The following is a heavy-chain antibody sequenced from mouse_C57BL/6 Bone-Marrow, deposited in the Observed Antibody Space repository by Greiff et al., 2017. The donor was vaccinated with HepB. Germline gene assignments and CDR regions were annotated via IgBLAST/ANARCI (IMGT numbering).Heavy chain of an antibody. CDR1: GYTFTSYW. J-gene: IGHJ4*01. Sequence: QVQLQQPGAELVRPGTSVKLSCKASGYTFTSYWMHWVKQRPGQGLEWIGVIDPSDSYTNYNQKFKGKATLTVDTSSSTAYMQLSSLTSEDSAVYYCARYYYGSNYAMDYWGQGTSVTVSS. CDR3: ARYYYGSNYAMDY. CDR2: IDPSDSYT. D-gene: IGHD1-1*01. V-gene: IGHV1-59*01.